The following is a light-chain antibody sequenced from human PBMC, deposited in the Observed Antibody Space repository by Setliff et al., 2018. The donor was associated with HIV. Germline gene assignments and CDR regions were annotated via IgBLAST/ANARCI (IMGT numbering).Light chain of an antibody. J-gene: IGLJ1*01. CDR2: DVS. Sequence: QSALTQPASVSGSPGQSITISCTGTSSDVGTYNFVSWYQQHPGKGPKLMIYDVSNRPSGVSNRFSGSKSGNTASLTISGLQAAGEADYYCSSYTSSTPLYVFGTGTKVTV. CDR3: SSYTSSTPLYV. V-gene: IGLV2-14*03. CDR1: SSDVGTYNF.